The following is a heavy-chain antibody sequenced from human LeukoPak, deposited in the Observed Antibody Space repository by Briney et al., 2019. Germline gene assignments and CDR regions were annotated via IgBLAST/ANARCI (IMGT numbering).Heavy chain of an antibody. J-gene: IGHJ4*02. CDR2: IFHGGST. Sequence: SETLSLTCAVYGGSFSGYYWSWIRQPPGKGLEWIGEIFHGGSTNYNSSLKSRVTLSLDKSKNQFSLKMDSVTAADTAVYYCARGAPPQNWGQGALVTVSS. CDR3: ARGAPPQN. CDR1: GGSFSGYY. V-gene: IGHV4-34*01.